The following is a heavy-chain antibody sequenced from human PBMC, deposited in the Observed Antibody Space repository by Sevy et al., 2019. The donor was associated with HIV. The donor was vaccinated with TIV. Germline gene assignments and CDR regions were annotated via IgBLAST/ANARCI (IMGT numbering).Heavy chain of an antibody. D-gene: IGHD5-18*01. CDR2: ISSSSTI. Sequence: GGSLRLSCAASGFTFSSYSMNWVRQAPGKGLEWVSYISSSSTIYYADSVKGRFTISRDNAKNSLYLKMKSLRDEDTAVYYCARTRTYSYGISFDAFDIWGQGTMVTVSS. CDR3: ARTRTYSYGISFDAFDI. V-gene: IGHV3-48*02. J-gene: IGHJ3*02. CDR1: GFTFSSYS.